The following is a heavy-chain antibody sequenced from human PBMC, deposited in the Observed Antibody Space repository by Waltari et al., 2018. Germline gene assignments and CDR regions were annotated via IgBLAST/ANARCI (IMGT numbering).Heavy chain of an antibody. J-gene: IGHJ4*02. CDR1: GYTFTSYA. Sequence: QVQLVQSGAEVKKPGASVKVSCKASGYTFTSYAMHWVRQAPGQRLEWMGWINAGNGNTKYSQKFQGRVTITRDTSASRAYMELSSLRSEDTAVYYCARDLTLGYSYGPGGYWGQGTLVTVSS. CDR2: INAGNGNT. V-gene: IGHV1-3*01. CDR3: ARDLTLGYSYGPGGY. D-gene: IGHD5-18*01.